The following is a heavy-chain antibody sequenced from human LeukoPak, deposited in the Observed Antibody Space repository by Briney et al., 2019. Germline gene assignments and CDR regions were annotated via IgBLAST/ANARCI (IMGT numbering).Heavy chain of an antibody. CDR2: INAGNGNT. CDR3: ARDLELWFGETQYYYYGMDV. D-gene: IGHD3-10*01. CDR1: GYTFTSYA. V-gene: IGHV1-3*01. J-gene: IGHJ6*02. Sequence: GASVKVSCKASGYTFTSYAMHWVRQAPGQRLEWMGWINAGNGNTKYSQKFQGRATITRDTSASTAYMELSSLRSEDTAVYYCARDLELWFGETQYYYYGMDVWGQGTTVTVSS.